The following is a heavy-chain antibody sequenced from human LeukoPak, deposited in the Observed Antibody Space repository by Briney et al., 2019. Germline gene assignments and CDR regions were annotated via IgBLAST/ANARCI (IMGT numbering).Heavy chain of an antibody. CDR2: ISYDGSNK. CDR1: GFTFSSDG. D-gene: IGHD6-13*01. J-gene: IGHJ4*02. Sequence: GGSLRLSCAVSGFTFSSDGMHWVRQAPGKGLEWVAVISYDGSNKYYADSVKGRFTISRDNSKNTLYLQMNSLRAEDTAVYYCAKDGAAAGNFDYWGQGTLVTVSS. CDR3: AKDGAAAGNFDY. V-gene: IGHV3-30*18.